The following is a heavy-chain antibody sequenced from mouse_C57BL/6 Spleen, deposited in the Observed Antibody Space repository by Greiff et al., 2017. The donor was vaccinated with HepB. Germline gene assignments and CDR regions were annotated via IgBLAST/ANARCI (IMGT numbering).Heavy chain of an antibody. CDR1: GYTFTSYW. Sequence: QVQLQQPGTELVKPGASVKLSCKASGYTFTSYWMHWVKQRPGQGLEWIGNINPSNGGTNYNEKFKSKATLTVDTSSSTAYMQLSSLTSEDSAVYYCARVGFYYGAYYAMDYWGQGTSVTVSS. J-gene: IGHJ4*01. D-gene: IGHD2-13*01. V-gene: IGHV1-53*01. CDR2: INPSNGGT. CDR3: ARVGFYYGAYYAMDY.